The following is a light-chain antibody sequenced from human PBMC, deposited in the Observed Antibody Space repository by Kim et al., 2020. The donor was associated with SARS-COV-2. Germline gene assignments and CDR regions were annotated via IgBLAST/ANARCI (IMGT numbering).Light chain of an antibody. CDR1: NSDVGGYNY. J-gene: IGLJ3*02. Sequence: SITISCTETNSDVGGYNYVSWYQKHPGKAPKLMIYDVSKRPSGVSNRFSGSKSGNTASLKISGLQAEDEADYYCSSFTSSSTFDWVFGGGTQLTVL. V-gene: IGLV2-14*03. CDR2: DVS. CDR3: SSFTSSSTFDWV.